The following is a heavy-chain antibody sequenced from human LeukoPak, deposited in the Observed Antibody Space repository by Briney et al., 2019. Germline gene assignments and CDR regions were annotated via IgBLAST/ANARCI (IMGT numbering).Heavy chain of an antibody. CDR1: GFNFNNYW. J-gene: IGHJ6*02. CDR2: INHNGNVN. CDR3: ARGGGLDV. V-gene: IGHV3-7*03. Sequence: GGSLRLSCAASGFNFNNYWMSWLRQAPGKGLEWVASINHNGNVNYYVDSVKGRFTISRDNAKNSLYLQMSNLRAEDTAVYFCARGGGLDVWGQGATVTVSS. D-gene: IGHD3-16*01.